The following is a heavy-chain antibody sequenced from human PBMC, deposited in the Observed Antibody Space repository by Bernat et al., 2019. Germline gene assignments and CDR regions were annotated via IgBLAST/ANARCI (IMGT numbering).Heavy chain of an antibody. J-gene: IGHJ5*02. D-gene: IGHD5-18*01. V-gene: IGHV3-7*03. CDR2: INQDGSDK. CDR1: GLNFSNYF. Sequence: EVQLAESGGGLVQPGGSLRLSCSASGLNFSNYFMSWVRQAPGKGLEWVANINQDGSDKFYVDSVKGRFTVSRDNAKNSLYLQMNSLKVEDTAFYYCAREYRGGYCYNWFDRWGQGTLVTVSS. CDR3: AREYRGGYCYNWFDR.